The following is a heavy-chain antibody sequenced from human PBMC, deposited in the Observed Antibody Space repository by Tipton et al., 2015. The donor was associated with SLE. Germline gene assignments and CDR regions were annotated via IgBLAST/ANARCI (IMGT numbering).Heavy chain of an antibody. CDR1: GDSISSSTYF. CDR2: IYYSGST. D-gene: IGHD6-19*01. CDR3: ARHHSAPWLGAFVI. Sequence: TLSLTCTVSGDSISSSTYFWGWIRQPPGKGLEWIGSIYYSGSTYSNPSPKSRVSISVDTSNNQFSLKLSSVTAADTAVYYCARHHSAPWLGAFVIWGQGTMVTVSS. J-gene: IGHJ3*02. V-gene: IGHV4-39*07.